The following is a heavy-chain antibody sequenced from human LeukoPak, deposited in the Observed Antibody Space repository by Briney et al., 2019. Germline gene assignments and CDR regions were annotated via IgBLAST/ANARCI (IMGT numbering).Heavy chain of an antibody. V-gene: IGHV3-11*01. CDR2: ISPTGDII. Sequence: PGGSLRLSCAASGFTFGVYYMTWIRQAPGRGLEPLSFISPTGDIIKYVDSVKGRFTISRDNAKNSLYLQMNSLRAEDTALYYCAKGVSSSWYESGFDYWGQGTLVTVSS. CDR3: AKGVSSSWYESGFDY. CDR1: GFTFGVYY. J-gene: IGHJ4*02. D-gene: IGHD6-13*01.